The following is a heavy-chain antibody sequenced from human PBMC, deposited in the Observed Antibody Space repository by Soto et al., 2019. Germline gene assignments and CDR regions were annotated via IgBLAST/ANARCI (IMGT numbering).Heavy chain of an antibody. J-gene: IGHJ5*02. CDR2: FYSGST. CDR1: GASISSRSPY. V-gene: IGHV4-39*01. D-gene: IGHD6-13*01. CDR3: ATTRGIAVGGSFDH. Sequence: KPSETLSLTXIVSGASISSRSPYWGWIRQPPGEGLEWVGTFYSGSTYNNPSLKSRVTISVDTSKNQFSLKLSSVAAEDTAIYYCATTRGIAVGGSFDHWGQGTLVTVSS.